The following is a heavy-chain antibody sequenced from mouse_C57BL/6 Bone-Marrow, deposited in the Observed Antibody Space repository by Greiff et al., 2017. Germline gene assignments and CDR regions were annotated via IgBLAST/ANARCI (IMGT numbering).Heavy chain of an antibody. CDR2: INPNYGTT. CDR1: GYSFTDYN. CDR3: GPKTGPYCYLDV. D-gene: IGHD4-1*01. V-gene: IGHV1-39*01. Sequence: EVQLQQSGPELVKPGASVKISCKASGYSFTDYNMNWVKQSNGKSLEWIGVINPNYGTTSYNQKFKGKATLTVDQSSSTAYMQLNSLPSEDSSVYSGGPKTGPYCYLDVWVTGPTGPFSS. J-gene: IGHJ1*03.